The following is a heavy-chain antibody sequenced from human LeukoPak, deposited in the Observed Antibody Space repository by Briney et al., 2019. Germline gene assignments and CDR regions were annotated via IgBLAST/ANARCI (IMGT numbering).Heavy chain of an antibody. CDR1: GDSISIYY. D-gene: IGHD4-17*01. CDR3: ARVGGGDYLIDY. Sequence: SETLSLTCSVSGDSISIYYWSWIRQPPGKGLEWIGYIYNSGSTNYNPSLKSRVTISVDTSKNQFSLKLTSVTAADTAVYYCARVGGGDYLIDYWGQGTLVTVSS. V-gene: IGHV4-59*08. CDR2: IYNSGST. J-gene: IGHJ4*02.